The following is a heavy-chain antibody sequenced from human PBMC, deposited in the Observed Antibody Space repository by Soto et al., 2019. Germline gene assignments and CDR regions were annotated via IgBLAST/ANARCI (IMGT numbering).Heavy chain of an antibody. V-gene: IGHV4-30-2*01. D-gene: IGHD3-22*01. J-gene: IGHJ4*02. Sequence: SGTLSLTCTVSGGSISSGSYSWSWIRQAPGEGLEWIGNIYHSGSTYYNPSLESRVTMSLDRSKNQFSLKLSSVTAADTAVYYCARAPTLLRDYDRPLHFDYWGQGTLVTVSS. CDR3: ARAPTLLRDYDRPLHFDY. CDR1: GGSISSGSYS. CDR2: IYHSGST.